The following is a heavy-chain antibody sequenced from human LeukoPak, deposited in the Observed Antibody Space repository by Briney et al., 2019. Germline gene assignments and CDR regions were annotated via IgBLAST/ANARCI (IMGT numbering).Heavy chain of an antibody. CDR2: IYNTVDN. CDR1: GGSFIGNF. J-gene: IGHJ4*02. CDR3: ARRRYYDSSGYNPTYYFDY. D-gene: IGHD3-22*01. Sequence: PSETLSLTCTVSGGSFIGNFLTWIRQPPGKRLEWIGYIYNTVDNNYNPSLKSRVTISVDMSKNQFSLRLTSVTAADTAVYYCARRRYYDSSGYNPTYYFDYWGQGILVTVSS. V-gene: IGHV4-59*01.